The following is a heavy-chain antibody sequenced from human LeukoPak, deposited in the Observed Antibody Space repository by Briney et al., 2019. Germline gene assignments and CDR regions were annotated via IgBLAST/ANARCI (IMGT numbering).Heavy chain of an antibody. Sequence: GSLRLSCAASGFTFSSYGMHWVRQAPGKGLEWVAFIRYDGSNKYYVDSVKGRFTISRDNSKNTLYLQMNSLRAEDTAVYYCAKGQSCYYDSSGYAPFDYWGQGTLVTVSS. D-gene: IGHD3-22*01. CDR3: AKGQSCYYDSSGYAPFDY. V-gene: IGHV3-30*02. J-gene: IGHJ4*02. CDR1: GFTFSSYG. CDR2: IRYDGSNK.